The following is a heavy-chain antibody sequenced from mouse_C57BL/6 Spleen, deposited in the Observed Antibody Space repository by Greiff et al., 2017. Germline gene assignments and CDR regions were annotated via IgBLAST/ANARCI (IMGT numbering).Heavy chain of an antibody. J-gene: IGHJ3*01. D-gene: IGHD1-1*01. V-gene: IGHV1-52*01. CDR1: GYTFTSYW. CDR3: ARGVHDYGSSYSFAY. Sequence: QVQLKQPGAELVRPGSSVKLSCKASGYTFTSYWMHWVKQRPIQGLEWIGNIDPSDSEPHYTQKFKDKATLTVDKSSSTAYMQLSSLTSEDSAVYYCARGVHDYGSSYSFAYWGQGTLVTVSA. CDR2: IDPSDSEP.